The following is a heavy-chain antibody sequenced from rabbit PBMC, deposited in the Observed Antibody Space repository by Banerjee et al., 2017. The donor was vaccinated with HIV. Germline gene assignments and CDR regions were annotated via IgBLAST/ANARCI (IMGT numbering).Heavy chain of an antibody. CDR1: GFSFSNKAV. D-gene: IGHD6-1*01. V-gene: IGHV1S45*01. CDR3: ARLGHADYPYAYGLKL. CDR2: INAVTGKA. Sequence: QEQLVESGGGLVQPEGSLTLTCKASGFSFSNKAVMCWVRQAPGKGLEWIACINAVTGKAVYASWAKGRFTFSKTSSTTVTLQMTSLTAADTATYFCARLGHADYPYAYGLKLWGQGTLVTVS. J-gene: IGHJ3*01.